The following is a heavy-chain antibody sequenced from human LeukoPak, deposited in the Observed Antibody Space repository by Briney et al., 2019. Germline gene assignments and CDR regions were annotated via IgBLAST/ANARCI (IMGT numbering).Heavy chain of an antibody. CDR3: ASGQGSSSSEDWFDP. CDR1: GGTFSSYA. J-gene: IGHJ5*02. D-gene: IGHD6-6*01. V-gene: IGHV1-69*05. CDR2: IIPIFGTA. Sequence: SVKVSCKASGGTFSSYAVSWVRQAPGQGLEWMGGIIPIFGTANYAQKFQGRVTITTDESTSTAYMELSSLRSEDTAVYYCASGQGSSSSEDWFDPWGQGTLVTVSS.